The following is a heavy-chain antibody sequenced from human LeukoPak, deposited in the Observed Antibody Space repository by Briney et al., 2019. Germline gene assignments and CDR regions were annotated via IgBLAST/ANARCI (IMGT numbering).Heavy chain of an antibody. J-gene: IGHJ5*02. D-gene: IGHD1-26*01. CDR2: AYYTGDN. CDR3: ARLVAPGSLEDWFDP. V-gene: IGHV4-59*01. CDR1: GGSMSSAY. Sequence: SETLSLTCTVSGGSMSSAYWSWLRQSPGKGLEWIGYAYYTGDNNNNPSLKSRVILLVDTSKRQFSLKMRSVTAADTAIYYCARLVAPGSLEDWFDPWGQGTLVTVSS.